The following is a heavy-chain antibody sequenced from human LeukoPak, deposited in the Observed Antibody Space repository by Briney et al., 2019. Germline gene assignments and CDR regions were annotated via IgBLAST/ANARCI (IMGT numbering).Heavy chain of an antibody. Sequence: GASVKVSCKASGGTFSSYAISWVRQAPGQGLEWMGWTSAYNGNTNYAQKLQGRVTMTTDTSTSTAYMELRSLGSDDTAVYYCASYSSSWYYFDYWGQGTLVTVSS. CDR1: GGTFSSYA. CDR2: TSAYNGNT. D-gene: IGHD6-13*01. CDR3: ASYSSSWYYFDY. J-gene: IGHJ4*02. V-gene: IGHV1-18*01.